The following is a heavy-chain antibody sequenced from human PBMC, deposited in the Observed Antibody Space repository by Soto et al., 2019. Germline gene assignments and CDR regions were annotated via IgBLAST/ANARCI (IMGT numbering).Heavy chain of an antibody. Sequence: EVQLLESGGGLPHPGGSRSLSWQASGSTFTTYPMSWVRQAPGKGRGWVAGISGSGGSTYYADSVKGRFTISRDNSKNTLYLQMNSLRADDTAVYYCAVMTYYDFWSGKGHFDYWGQGTLVTVSS. CDR3: AVMTYYDFWSGKGHFDY. D-gene: IGHD3-3*01. CDR2: ISGSGGST. V-gene: IGHV3-23*01. J-gene: IGHJ4*02. CDR1: GSTFTTYP.